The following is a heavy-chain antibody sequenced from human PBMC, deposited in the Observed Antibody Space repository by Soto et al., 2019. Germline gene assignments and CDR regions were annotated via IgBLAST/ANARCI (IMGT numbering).Heavy chain of an antibody. D-gene: IGHD2-15*01. CDR3: ARGGYCSGGSCFRGYYYYGMDV. J-gene: IGHJ6*02. V-gene: IGHV1-2*04. Sequence: GASVKVSCKASGYTFTGYYMHWVRQAPGQGLEWMGWINPNSGGTNYAQKFQGWVTMTRETSISTAYMELSRLRSDDTAVYYCARGGYCSGGSCFRGYYYYGMDVWGQGTTVTVS. CDR2: INPNSGGT. CDR1: GYTFTGYY.